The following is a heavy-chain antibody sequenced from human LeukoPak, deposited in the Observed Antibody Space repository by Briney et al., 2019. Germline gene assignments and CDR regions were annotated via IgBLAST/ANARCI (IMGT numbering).Heavy chain of an antibody. D-gene: IGHD2-15*01. V-gene: IGHV1-2*02. J-gene: IGHJ4*02. Sequence: GASVKVSCKASGYTFTGYYMHWVRQAPGQGLEWMGWINPNSGGTNYAQKFQGRVTMTRDTSISTAYMELSRLRSDDTAVYYCARDTRYCSGGSCDGDYRGQGTLVTVSS. CDR2: INPNSGGT. CDR3: ARDTRYCSGGSCDGDY. CDR1: GYTFTGYY.